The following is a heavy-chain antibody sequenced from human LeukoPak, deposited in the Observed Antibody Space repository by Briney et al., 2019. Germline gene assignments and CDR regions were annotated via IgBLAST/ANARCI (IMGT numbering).Heavy chain of an antibody. CDR3: ARSSSGYNYLYFDY. J-gene: IGHJ4*02. CDR1: GFTVSNNY. D-gene: IGHD3-22*01. CDR2: IYSDGRA. Sequence: PGGSLRLSCAAAGFTVSNNYMNWVRQAPGKGLEWVSIIYSDGRAYYSDSVKGRLTISRDNSKNTVFLQMNSLGADDTAVYYCARSSSGYNYLYFDYWRRGTLVTVSS. V-gene: IGHV3-53*01.